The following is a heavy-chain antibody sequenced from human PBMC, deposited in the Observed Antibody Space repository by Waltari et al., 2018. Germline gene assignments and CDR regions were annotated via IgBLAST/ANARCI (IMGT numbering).Heavy chain of an antibody. D-gene: IGHD7-27*01. CDR2: ISSSSSYT. J-gene: IGHJ4*02. Sequence: EVQLVESGGGLVKPGGSLRLSCAASGFTFSSYTMNWVRQAPGKGLEWVSSISSSSSYTHYADSVKGRFTISRDNAKNSLYLQMNSLRAEDTAVYYCATGGWGFYFDYWGPGTLVTVSS. CDR3: ATGGWGFYFDY. CDR1: GFTFSSYT. V-gene: IGHV3-21*01.